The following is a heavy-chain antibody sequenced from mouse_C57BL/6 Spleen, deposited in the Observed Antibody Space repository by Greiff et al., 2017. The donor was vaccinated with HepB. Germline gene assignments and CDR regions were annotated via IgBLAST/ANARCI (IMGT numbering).Heavy chain of an antibody. J-gene: IGHJ2*01. CDR3: ARRGLDGNYEFDY. D-gene: IGHD2-1*01. V-gene: IGHV1-82*01. CDR1: GYAFSSSW. Sequence: VQLVESGPELVKPGASVKISCKASGYAFSSSWMNWVKQRPGKGLEWIGRIYPGDGDTNYNGKFKGKATLTADKSSSTAYMQLSSLTSEDSAVYFCARRGLDGNYEFDYWGQGTTLTVSS. CDR2: IYPGDGDT.